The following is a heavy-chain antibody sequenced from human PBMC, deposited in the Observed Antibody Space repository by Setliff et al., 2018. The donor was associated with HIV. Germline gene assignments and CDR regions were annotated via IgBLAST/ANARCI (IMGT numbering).Heavy chain of an antibody. J-gene: IGHJ4*02. CDR3: ASARIPTGGTSTSLDF. Sequence: LRLSCAASGFTFDDYGMHWVRQAPGKGLEWVAIIWYDGSNKYYTDSVKGRFSISRDNSKNTVFLQLNALRREDTAVYYCASARIPTGGTSTSLDFWGQGALVTVSS. V-gene: IGHV3-33*08. D-gene: IGHD1-1*01. CDR1: GFTFDDYG. CDR2: IWYDGSNK.